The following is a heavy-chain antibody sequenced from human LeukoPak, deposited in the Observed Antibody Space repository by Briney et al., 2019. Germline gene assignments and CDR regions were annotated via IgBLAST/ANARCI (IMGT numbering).Heavy chain of an antibody. CDR3: ARHDAADISARVLPFDF. J-gene: IGHJ4*02. Sequence: SETLSLTGAGYGGSFTTYYWSSIRHPPRNGLEWIGVINHNEFTNYNPSLKNRLTITIQTSKNQFSLRLTSVTVADPCVSFCARHDAADISARVLPFDFWGQGPLVTVSS. CDR1: GGSFTTYY. D-gene: IGHD3-9*01. CDR2: INHNEFT. V-gene: IGHV4-34*01.